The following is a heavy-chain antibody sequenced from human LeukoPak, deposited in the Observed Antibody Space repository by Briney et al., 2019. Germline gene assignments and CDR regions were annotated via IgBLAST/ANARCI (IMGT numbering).Heavy chain of an antibody. CDR1: GGSISSSGYY. V-gene: IGHV4-39*01. J-gene: IGHJ1*01. CDR2: IYYSGST. D-gene: IGHD4-17*01. Sequence: PSETLSLTCTVSGGSISSSGYYWGWIRQPPGKGLEWIGSIYYSGSTYYNPSLKSRVTISVDTSKNQFSLKLSSVTAADTAVYYCARAAVTTSRYFQHWGQGTLVTVSS. CDR3: ARAAVTTSRYFQH.